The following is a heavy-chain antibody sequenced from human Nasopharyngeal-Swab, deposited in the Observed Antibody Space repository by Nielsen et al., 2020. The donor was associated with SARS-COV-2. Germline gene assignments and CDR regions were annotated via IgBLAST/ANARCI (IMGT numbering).Heavy chain of an antibody. J-gene: IGHJ3*01. CDR2: IYSGGDT. CDR1: GITISSIY. CDR3: SMNDFWSGYQDSFDV. D-gene: IGHD3-3*01. Sequence: GGSLRLSCAASGITISSIYMSWVRQAPGKGLEWVSVIYSGGDTYYADYVKGRFTISRDISKNTLYLQMNSLRAEDTALYYCSMNDFWSGYQDSFDVWGQGTMVTVSS. V-gene: IGHV3-66*01.